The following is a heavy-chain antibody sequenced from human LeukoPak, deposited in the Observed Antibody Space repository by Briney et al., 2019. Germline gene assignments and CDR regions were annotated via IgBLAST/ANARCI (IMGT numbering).Heavy chain of an antibody. CDR3: ARGSGSYYGSDY. Sequence: SETLSLTCAVYGGSFSGYYWSWIRQPPGKGLEWIGEINHSGSTNYNPSLKSRVTISVDTSKNQFSLKLSSVTAADTAVYYCARGSGSYYGSDYWGQGTLVTVSS. D-gene: IGHD1-26*01. CDR1: GGSFSGYY. V-gene: IGHV4-34*01. CDR2: INHSGST. J-gene: IGHJ4*02.